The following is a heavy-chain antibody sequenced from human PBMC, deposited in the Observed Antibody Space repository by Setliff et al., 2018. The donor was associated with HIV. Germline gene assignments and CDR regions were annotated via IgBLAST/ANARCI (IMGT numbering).Heavy chain of an antibody. Sequence: GASVKVSCKASGYTFTSYGISWVRQAPGQGLEWMGWINPNSGGTNNAQKFQGRVTMTRDTSINTAYMELARLRSDDTAVYYCAKGGPGSSWLGGWFDPWGQGTLVTVSS. CDR2: INPNSGGT. V-gene: IGHV1-2*02. CDR1: GYTFTSYG. D-gene: IGHD6-13*01. J-gene: IGHJ5*02. CDR3: AKGGPGSSWLGGWFDP.